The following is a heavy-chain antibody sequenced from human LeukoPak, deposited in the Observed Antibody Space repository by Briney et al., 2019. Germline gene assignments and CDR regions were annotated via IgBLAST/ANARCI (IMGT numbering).Heavy chain of an antibody. J-gene: IGHJ1*01. CDR1: GFTFSTYA. Sequence: PGGSPRLSCAASGFTFSTYAMSWVRQPPGKGMGWVSAISGSGGSTYYADSVKGGFTISKDNSKNTPYLQMNTLRAEDTAVYYCAKAALRYFDWLWYFQHWGQGTLVTVSS. D-gene: IGHD3-9*01. CDR3: AKAALRYFDWLWYFQH. CDR2: ISGSGGST. V-gene: IGHV3-23*01.